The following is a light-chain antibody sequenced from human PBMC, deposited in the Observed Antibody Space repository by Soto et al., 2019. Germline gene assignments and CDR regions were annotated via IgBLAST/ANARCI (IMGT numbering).Light chain of an antibody. CDR2: ANS. V-gene: IGLV1-40*01. Sequence: QSVLTQPPSVSGAPGQRVTISCTGSSSNIGAGYDVHWYQQLPGTAPKLLIYANSNRPSGVPDRFSGSKSGNTASLTISGLQAEDEADYYCCSYAGSYTLVFGGGTKVTVL. CDR3: CSYAGSYTLV. J-gene: IGLJ2*01. CDR1: SSNIGAGYD.